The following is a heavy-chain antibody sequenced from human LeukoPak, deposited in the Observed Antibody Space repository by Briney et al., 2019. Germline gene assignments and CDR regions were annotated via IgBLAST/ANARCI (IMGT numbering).Heavy chain of an antibody. Sequence: SETLSLTCTVSGGSISSSSYYWVWIRQPPGKGLEWIGNIYYSGSTYYNPSLKSRVSMSVDRSKNQFSLKLNSVTAPDTAVYYCARQSVVVFPRDYWGQGILVTVSS. CDR3: ARQSVVVFPRDY. CDR2: IYYSGST. J-gene: IGHJ4*02. V-gene: IGHV4-39*01. D-gene: IGHD2-2*01. CDR1: GGSISSSSYY.